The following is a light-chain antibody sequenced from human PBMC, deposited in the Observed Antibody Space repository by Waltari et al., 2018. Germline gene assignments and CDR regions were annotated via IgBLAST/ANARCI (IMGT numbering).Light chain of an antibody. CDR3: QQTYSTPPT. V-gene: IGKV1-39*01. J-gene: IGKJ4*01. Sequence: DIQLTQSPSSLSASVGDRVTITCRASQSISNYLNWYQQKPGKAPKLLIYAASSLQSGVQSRFSGSGSGTDFTLTISSLQPEDFATYYCQQTYSTPPTFGGGTKVEIK. CDR2: AAS. CDR1: QSISNY.